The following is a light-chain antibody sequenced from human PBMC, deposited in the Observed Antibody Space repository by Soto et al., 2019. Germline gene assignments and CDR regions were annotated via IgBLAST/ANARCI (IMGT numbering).Light chain of an antibody. CDR3: QQYLDIPRT. Sequence: EIVMTQSPATLSVSPGERATLSCTSSHYIDSNVARFQQRPGQAPRLLIYRASTRATGTPARFSGSGSGTDFTLTISSLQAEDVAVYYCQQYLDIPRTFGQGTKVDIK. J-gene: IGKJ1*01. CDR2: RAS. V-gene: IGKV3-15*01. CDR1: HYIDSN.